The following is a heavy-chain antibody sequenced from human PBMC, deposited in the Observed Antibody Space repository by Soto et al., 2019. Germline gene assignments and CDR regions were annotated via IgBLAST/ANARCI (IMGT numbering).Heavy chain of an antibody. CDR2: INAGNGNT. J-gene: IGHJ4*02. CDR1: GYRFTNYA. D-gene: IGHD2-15*01. CDR3: ARDGSYCSGGSCYSFDF. V-gene: IGHV1-3*01. Sequence: QVLLVQSGTEVEKPGASVKVSCKASGYRFTNYAIHWVRQAPGQSLEWMGWINAGNGNTKYSQRFQGRVTITRDTSASTAYMELSSLRSEDTAVYYCARDGSYCSGGSCYSFDFWIQGTLVTVSS.